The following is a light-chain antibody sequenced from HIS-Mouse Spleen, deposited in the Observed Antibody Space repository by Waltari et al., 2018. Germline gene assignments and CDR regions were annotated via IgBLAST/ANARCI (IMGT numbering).Light chain of an antibody. Sequence: QSALTQPPSASGSPGQSVTIPCPGTSSDVGGYNYVPWYQQHPGKAPKLMIYEVSKRPSGVPDRFSGSKSGNTASLTVSGLQAEDEADYYCSSYAGSKVFGGGTKLTVL. CDR2: EVS. CDR3: SSYAGSKV. CDR1: SSDVGGYNY. J-gene: IGLJ3*02. V-gene: IGLV2-8*01.